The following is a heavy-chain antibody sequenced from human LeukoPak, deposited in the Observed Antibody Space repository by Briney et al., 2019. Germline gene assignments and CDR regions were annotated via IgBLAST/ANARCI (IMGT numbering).Heavy chain of an antibody. Sequence: PGGSLRLSCAASGFTFTSYAMTWVRQAPGKGLEWVSGISGSGGSSYYADSVKGRFTISRDNSKNTLYLQMNSLRAEDTAVYYCAKESDSSSWYEGYFDYWGQGTLVTVSS. CDR3: AKESDSSSWYEGYFDY. J-gene: IGHJ4*02. D-gene: IGHD6-13*01. CDR2: ISGSGGSS. V-gene: IGHV3-23*01. CDR1: GFTFTSYA.